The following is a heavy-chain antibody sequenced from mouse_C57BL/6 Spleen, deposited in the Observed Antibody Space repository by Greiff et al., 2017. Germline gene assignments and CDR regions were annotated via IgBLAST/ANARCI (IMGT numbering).Heavy chain of an antibody. J-gene: IGHJ2*01. V-gene: IGHV5-17*01. Sequence: EVQLQQSGGGLVKPGGSLKLSCAASGFTFSDYGMHWVRPAPEKGLEWVAYISSGSSTIYYADTVKGRFTISRDNAKNTLFLQMTSLRSEDTAMYYCARLGPNYFDYWGQGTTLTVSS. CDR3: ARLGPNYFDY. CDR2: ISSGSSTI. CDR1: GFTFSDYG. D-gene: IGHD4-1*01.